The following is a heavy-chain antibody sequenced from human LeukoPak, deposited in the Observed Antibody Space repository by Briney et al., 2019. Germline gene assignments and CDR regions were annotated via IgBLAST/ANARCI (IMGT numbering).Heavy chain of an antibody. V-gene: IGHV3-11*01. CDR3: ARGPPARYFDY. CDR2: ISSSGSTI. J-gene: IGHJ4*02. Sequence: GGSLRLSCAASGFTFSDYYMSWIRQAPGKGLEWVSYISSSGSTIYYADSVKGRFTISRDNSENTLFLQMNSLRVEDTAVYYCARGPPARYFDYWGQGTLVTVSS. CDR1: GFTFSDYY.